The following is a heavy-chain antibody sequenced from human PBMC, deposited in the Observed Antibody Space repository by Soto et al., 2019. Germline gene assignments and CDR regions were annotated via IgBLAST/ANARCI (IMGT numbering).Heavy chain of an antibody. CDR1: GYTIPSYA. J-gene: IGHJ4*02. CDR3: ASESYGGEFDY. D-gene: IGHD4-17*01. Sequence: ALVTVACKASGYTIPSYARHWGRKDPGQRLEWMGWINAGNGNTKYSQKFQGRVTITRDTSASTAYMELSSLRSEDTAVYYCASESYGGEFDYWGEGTLVTVSS. V-gene: IGHV1-3*01. CDR2: INAGNGNT.